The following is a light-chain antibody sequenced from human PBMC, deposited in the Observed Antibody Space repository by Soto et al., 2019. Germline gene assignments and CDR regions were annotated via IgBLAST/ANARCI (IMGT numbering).Light chain of an antibody. Sequence: QSALTQPASVSGSPGQSITISCTGTSSDVGGYESVSWYQQHPGKAPQLMIFDVSNRPSGVSSRFSGSKPGNTASLSISVLQTEYEAKYYCSSYTSSSSRVFGGGTQLTVL. CDR3: SSYTSSSSRV. V-gene: IGLV2-14*03. CDR2: DVS. CDR1: SSDVGGYES. J-gene: IGLJ3*02.